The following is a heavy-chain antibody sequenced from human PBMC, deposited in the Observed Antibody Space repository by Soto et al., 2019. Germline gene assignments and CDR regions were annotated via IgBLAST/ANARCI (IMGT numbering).Heavy chain of an antibody. J-gene: IGHJ4*02. D-gene: IGHD2-15*01. CDR3: AREKRGGISVFDY. V-gene: IGHV3-21*01. Sequence: EVQLVESGGGLVKPGGSLRLSCAASGFTFSSYSMNWVRQAPGKGLEWVSSISSSSSYIYYADSVKGRFTISRDNAKNSLYRQMNSLRAEDTAVYYCAREKRGGISVFDYWGQGTLVTVSS. CDR1: GFTFSSYS. CDR2: ISSSSSYI.